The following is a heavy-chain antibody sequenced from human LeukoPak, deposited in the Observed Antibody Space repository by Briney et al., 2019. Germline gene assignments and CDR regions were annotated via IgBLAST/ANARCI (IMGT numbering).Heavy chain of an antibody. D-gene: IGHD3-3*01. Sequence: GGSLRLSCAASGFTFDDYGMSWVRQAPGKGLEWVSAISGSGGSTYYADSVKGRFTISRDNSKNTLYLQMNSLRAEDTAVYYCARDRKGKRFLEWDPGYYMDVWGKGTTVTVSS. CDR1: GFTFDDYG. CDR3: ARDRKGKRFLEWDPGYYMDV. J-gene: IGHJ6*03. V-gene: IGHV3-23*01. CDR2: ISGSGGST.